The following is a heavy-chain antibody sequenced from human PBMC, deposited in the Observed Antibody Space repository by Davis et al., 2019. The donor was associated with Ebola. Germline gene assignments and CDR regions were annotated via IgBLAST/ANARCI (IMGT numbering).Heavy chain of an antibody. Sequence: GGSLRLSCAASGFTVSSNYMSWVRQAPGKGLEWVSLIYGGGGTYYADSVKGRFTISRDNSKNTLHLQMNSLRVEDTAIYYCAKDTSNVWFDVWGQGTMVTVSS. D-gene: IGHD6-19*01. V-gene: IGHV3-53*01. CDR1: GFTVSSNY. J-gene: IGHJ3*01. CDR3: AKDTSNVWFDV. CDR2: IYGGGGT.